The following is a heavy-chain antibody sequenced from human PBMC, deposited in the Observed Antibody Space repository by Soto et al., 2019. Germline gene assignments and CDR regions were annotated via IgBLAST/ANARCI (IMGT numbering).Heavy chain of an antibody. CDR2: IYHSGST. Sequence: SETLSLTCTVSGGSISSGGYYWSWIRQHPGKGLEWIGYIYHSGSTYYNPSLKSRVTISVDRSKNQFSLKLSSVTAADTAVYYCAREVGDGYNSRFDYWGQGTLVTVSS. J-gene: IGHJ4*02. CDR1: GGSISSGGYY. CDR3: AREVGDGYNSRFDY. D-gene: IGHD3-16*01. V-gene: IGHV4-30-2*01.